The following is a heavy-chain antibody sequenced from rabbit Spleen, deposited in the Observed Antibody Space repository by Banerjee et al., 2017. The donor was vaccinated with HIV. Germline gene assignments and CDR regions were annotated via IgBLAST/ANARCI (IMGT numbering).Heavy chain of an antibody. D-gene: IGHD8-1*01. Sequence: QEQLVESGGGLVQPEGSLTLTCTASGFPFDSGYEMCWVRQAPGKGLEWIACINSYSGRPVSASWTKGPFTISKSASTTVPLRMSRLTAADPATYFCARDTGSSFSIYGMDLSGPGTLVTFS. CDR2: INSYSGRP. V-gene: IGHV1S45*01. CDR3: ARDTGSSFSIYGMDL. CDR1: GFPFDSGYE. J-gene: IGHJ6*01.